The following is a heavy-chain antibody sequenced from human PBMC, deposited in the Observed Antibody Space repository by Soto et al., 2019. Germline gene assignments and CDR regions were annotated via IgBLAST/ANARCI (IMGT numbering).Heavy chain of an antibody. J-gene: IGHJ5*02. Sequence: QVQLVQSGAEVKKPGASVKVSCKASGYTYTSYGISWVRQAPGQGLEWMGWISAYNGNTNYAQKLQGRVTMTTDTSTSTAYMELRSLRSDDTAVYYCARVRGGITMVRPEAINWFDPWGQGTLVTVSS. CDR2: ISAYNGNT. V-gene: IGHV1-18*04. CDR3: ARVRGGITMVRPEAINWFDP. CDR1: GYTYTSYG. D-gene: IGHD3-10*01.